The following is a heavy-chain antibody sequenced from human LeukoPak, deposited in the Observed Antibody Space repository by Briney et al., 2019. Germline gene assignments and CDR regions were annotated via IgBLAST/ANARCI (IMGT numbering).Heavy chain of an antibody. J-gene: IGHJ4*02. Sequence: ASVKVSCKASGYTFTSNYIHWVRQAPGQGLEWMGMIYPRDGSTSYAQKFQGRVTVTRDTSTSTVHMELSGLRSEDTAVYYCARLNYDSSGYYYFGYWGQGTLVTVSS. CDR3: ARLNYDSSGYYYFGY. D-gene: IGHD3-22*01. CDR2: IYPRDGST. V-gene: IGHV1-46*01. CDR1: GYTFTSNY.